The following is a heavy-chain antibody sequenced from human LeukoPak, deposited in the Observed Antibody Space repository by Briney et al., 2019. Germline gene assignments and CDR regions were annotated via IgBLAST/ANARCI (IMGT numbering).Heavy chain of an antibody. CDR2: LYYSGST. CDR3: ASAATFSVDY. CDR1: GGSVSSSFYY. D-gene: IGHD2-15*01. V-gene: IGHV4-39*01. J-gene: IGHJ4*02. Sequence: SSEALSLTCTVSGGSVSSSFYYWGWIRQPPGEGLEWIGSLYYSGSTHYNPSLKSRVTMSVDTSKNQFSLNLSSVTAADTAVFFCASAATFSVDYWGQGTLVTVSS.